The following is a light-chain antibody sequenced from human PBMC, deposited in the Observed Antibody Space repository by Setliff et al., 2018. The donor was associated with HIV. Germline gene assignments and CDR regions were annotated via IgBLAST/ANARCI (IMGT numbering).Light chain of an antibody. Sequence: QSALTQPASVSGSPGQSITISCTGTSSDVGGYNYVSWYQQHPGKAPKPMIYEVSNRPSGVSNRFSGSKSGNTASLTISGLQAEDEADYYCSSYAGNYVFVFGGGTKVTVL. V-gene: IGLV2-14*01. CDR2: EVS. CDR1: SSDVGGYNY. J-gene: IGLJ1*01. CDR3: SSYAGNYVFV.